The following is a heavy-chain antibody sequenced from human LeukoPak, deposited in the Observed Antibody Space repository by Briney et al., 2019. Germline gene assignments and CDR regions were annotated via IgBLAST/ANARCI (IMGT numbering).Heavy chain of an antibody. J-gene: IGHJ4*02. V-gene: IGHV3-30*04. CDR3: ARESGAEAATGGYFDR. CDR1: GFTFSRFA. CDR2: ISYDGSYK. Sequence: PGRSLRLSCAASGFTFSRFAVHWVRQAPGKGLEWVAVISYDGSYKYYADSVQGRFTISRDNSKNTLYLQMNSLSTEDTAVYYCARESGAEAATGGYFDRWGQGTLVTVSS. D-gene: IGHD6-13*01.